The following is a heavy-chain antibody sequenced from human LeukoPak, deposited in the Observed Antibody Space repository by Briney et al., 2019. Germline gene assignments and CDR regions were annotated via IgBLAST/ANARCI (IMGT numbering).Heavy chain of an antibody. J-gene: IGHJ5*02. CDR1: GFIFSSYD. V-gene: IGHV3-48*03. CDR2: ISASGSSI. D-gene: IGHD1-26*01. Sequence: GGSLRLSCAASGFIFSSYDMNWVRQAPGKGLEWISDISASGSSIHYADSVKGRFTISRDKAKNSLYLQMNSLRAEDTAIYCCARSRWNSADRYWFDPWGQGTLVTVSS. CDR3: ARSRWNSADRYWFDP.